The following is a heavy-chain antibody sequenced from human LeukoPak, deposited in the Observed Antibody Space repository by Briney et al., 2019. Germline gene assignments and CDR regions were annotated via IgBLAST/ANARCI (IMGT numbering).Heavy chain of an antibody. V-gene: IGHV3-30-3*01. CDR1: GFTFSSYA. CDR2: ISYDGSNK. CDR3: AKESIAAAGGYNYFDY. D-gene: IGHD6-13*01. Sequence: GGSLRLSCAASGFTFSSYAVHWVRQAPGKGLEWVAVISYDGSNKYYADSVKGRFTISRDNSKNTLYLQMNSLRAEDTAVYYCAKESIAAAGGYNYFDYWGQGTLVTVSS. J-gene: IGHJ4*02.